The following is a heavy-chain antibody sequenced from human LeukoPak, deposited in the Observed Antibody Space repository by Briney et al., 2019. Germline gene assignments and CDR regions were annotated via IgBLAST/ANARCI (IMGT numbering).Heavy chain of an antibody. J-gene: IGHJ3*02. CDR3: ARDKSGYSYTDAFDI. Sequence: ASVKVSCKASGYTFTSYYMYWVRQAPGQGLEWMGQINPNSGVADYGQKFQDRVTMTWDTSITTAHMDLSRLRSDDTAVYYCARDKSGYSYTDAFDIWGQGTMVTVSS. CDR1: GYTFTSYY. V-gene: IGHV1-2*06. CDR2: INPNSGVA. D-gene: IGHD5-18*01.